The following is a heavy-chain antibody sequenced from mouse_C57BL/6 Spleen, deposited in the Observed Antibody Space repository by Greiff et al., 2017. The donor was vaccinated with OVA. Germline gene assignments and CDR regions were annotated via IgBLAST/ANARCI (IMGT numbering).Heavy chain of an antibody. CDR2: IYWDDDK. CDR1: GFSLSTSGMG. J-gene: IGHJ3*01. CDR3: ARSSIYDGYYGWFAY. Sequence: QVTLKECGPGILQSSQTLSLTCSFSGFSLSTSGMGVSWIRQPSGKGLEWLAHIYWDDDKRYNPSLKSRLTISKDTSRNQVFLKITSVDTADTATYYCARSSIYDGYYGWFAYWGQGTLVTVSA. V-gene: IGHV8-12*01. D-gene: IGHD2-3*01.